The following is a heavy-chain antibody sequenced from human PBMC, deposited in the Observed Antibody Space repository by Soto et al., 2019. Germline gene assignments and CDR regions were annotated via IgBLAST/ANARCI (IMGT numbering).Heavy chain of an antibody. CDR3: ARDRGFGEVKIGYGMDV. J-gene: IGHJ6*02. D-gene: IGHD3-10*01. CDR1: GFTFSSYA. CDR2: IRGSGGKT. Sequence: EVQLLESGGGLVQPGGSLRLSCAASGFTFSSYAMTWVRQAPGKGLEGVSGIRGSGGKTYYADSVKGRFTISRDNSKNTLYVQMNSLRAEDTAVYYCARDRGFGEVKIGYGMDVWGQGTTVTVSS. V-gene: IGHV3-23*01.